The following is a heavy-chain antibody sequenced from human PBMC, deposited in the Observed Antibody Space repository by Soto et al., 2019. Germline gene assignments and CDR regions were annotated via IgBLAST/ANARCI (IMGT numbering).Heavy chain of an antibody. CDR1: GFTFSSYG. CDR2: ISYDGSNK. Sequence: QVQLVESGGGVVQPGRSLRLSCAASGFTFSSYGMHWVRQAPGKGLEWVAVISYDGSNKYYADSVKGRFTISRDNSKNTLYLQMNSLRAEDTAVYYCAKARKVGATTGLPAFAYWGQGTLVTVSS. V-gene: IGHV3-30*18. J-gene: IGHJ4*02. D-gene: IGHD1-26*01. CDR3: AKARKVGATTGLPAFAY.